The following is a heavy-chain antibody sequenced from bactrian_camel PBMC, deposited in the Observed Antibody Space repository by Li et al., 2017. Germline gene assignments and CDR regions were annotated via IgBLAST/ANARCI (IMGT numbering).Heavy chain of an antibody. J-gene: IGHJ4*01. D-gene: IGHD4*01. V-gene: IGHV3S53*01. CDR2: IRRDDLT. Sequence: QVQLVESGGGSVQAGGSLRLSCQVSGYDALYLCMGWFRQAPGKEREGVAAIRRDDLTAYTDSVKGRFTISKDNAGNSLFLHMTNLKPEDTAMYYCAASASFILTPRFYRFESSDYPYRGQGTQVTVS. CDR1: GYDALYLC. CDR3: AASASFILTPRFYRFESSDYPY.